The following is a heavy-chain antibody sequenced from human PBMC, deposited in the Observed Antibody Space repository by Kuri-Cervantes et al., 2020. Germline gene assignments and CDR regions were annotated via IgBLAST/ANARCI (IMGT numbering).Heavy chain of an antibody. J-gene: IGHJ5*02. CDR1: GGSISSGDYY. CDR3: ARSTYYYDSSGYLLTP. D-gene: IGHD3-22*01. CDR2: IYYSGST. Sequence: LRLSCTVSGGSISSGDYYWSWIRQPPGKGLEWIGYIYYSGSTYYNPSLKSRVTISVDTSKNQFSLKLSSVTAADTAVYYCARSTYYYDSSGYLLTPWGQGTLVTVSS. V-gene: IGHV4-30-4*01.